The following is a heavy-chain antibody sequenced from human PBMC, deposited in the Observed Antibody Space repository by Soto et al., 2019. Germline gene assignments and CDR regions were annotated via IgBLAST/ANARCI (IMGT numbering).Heavy chain of an antibody. CDR3: AKDLTGDSGQGHLCDY. CDR1: GFTFRTYD. V-gene: IGHV3-23*01. Sequence: PVEFRRLSYGASGFTFRTYDMSWVRQAPGKGLEWVSTIGDSSDNTFYADSVRGRFTISRDNSKNTLYLQMNSLRAEDTAMYYCAKDLTGDSGQGHLCDYWGQGVLVTV. J-gene: IGHJ4*02. CDR2: IGDSSDNT. D-gene: IGHD7-27*01.